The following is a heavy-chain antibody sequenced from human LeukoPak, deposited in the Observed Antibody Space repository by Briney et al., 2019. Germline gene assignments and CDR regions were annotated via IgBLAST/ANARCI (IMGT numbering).Heavy chain of an antibody. Sequence: SETLSLTCAVYGGSFSGYYWSWIRQPPGKGLEWIGEINHSGSTNYNPSLKSRVTISVDTSKNQFSLKLSSVTAADTAVYYCARHVRYSSGYYKFDPWGQGTLVTVSS. V-gene: IGHV4-34*01. CDR2: INHSGST. D-gene: IGHD3-22*01. CDR1: GGSFSGYY. CDR3: ARHVRYSSGYYKFDP. J-gene: IGHJ5*02.